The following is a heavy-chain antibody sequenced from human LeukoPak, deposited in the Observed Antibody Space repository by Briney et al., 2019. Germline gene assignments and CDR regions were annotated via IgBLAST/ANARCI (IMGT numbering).Heavy chain of an antibody. D-gene: IGHD3-3*01. J-gene: IGHJ4*02. V-gene: IGHV1-8*03. CDR1: GYTFTNYD. CDR3: ARVGFWSAYQPRGSRKYYFDY. CDR2: VNPNIGYT. Sequence: GASEKVSCKASGYTFTNYDISWVRQATGQGLEWMGWVNPNIGYTGYAQKFQGRITITTDTSMSTAYMELSSLRSEDTAVYYCARVGFWSAYQPRGSRKYYFDYWSQGTLVTVSS.